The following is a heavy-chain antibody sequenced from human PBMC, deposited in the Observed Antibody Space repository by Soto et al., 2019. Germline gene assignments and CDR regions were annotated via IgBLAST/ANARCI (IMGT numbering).Heavy chain of an antibody. CDR2: IKSKTDGGTT. CDR3: TTDSPQLLWFGELW. D-gene: IGHD3-10*01. J-gene: IGHJ4*02. V-gene: IGHV3-15*01. CDR1: GFTFSNAW. Sequence: GGSLRLSCAASGFTFSNAWMSWVRQAPGKGLEWVGRIKSKTDGGTTDYAAPVKGRFTISRDDSKNTLYLQMNSLKTEDTAVYYCTTDSPQLLWFGELWWGQGTLVTVSS.